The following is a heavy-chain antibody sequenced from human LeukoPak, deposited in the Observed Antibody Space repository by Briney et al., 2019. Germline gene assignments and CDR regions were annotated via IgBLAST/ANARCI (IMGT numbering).Heavy chain of an antibody. CDR3: ARTSPLDYDSSGYFIGY. V-gene: IGHV4-59*01. CDR1: GGSISSYY. Sequence: PSETLSLTCTVSGGSISSYYWSWIRQPPGKGLERIGYIYYSGSTNYNPSLKSRVTISVDTSKNQFSLKLSSVTAADTAVYYCARTSPLDYDSSGYFIGYWGQGTLVTVSS. D-gene: IGHD3-22*01. CDR2: IYYSGST. J-gene: IGHJ4*02.